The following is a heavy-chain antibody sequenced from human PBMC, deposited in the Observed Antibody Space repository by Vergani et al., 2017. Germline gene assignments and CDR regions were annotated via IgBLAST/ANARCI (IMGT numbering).Heavy chain of an antibody. CDR1: GGSISSYY. J-gene: IGHJ6*03. D-gene: IGHD6-6*01. CDR3: ARGGIAARPYYYYYYMDV. V-gene: IGHV4-59*01. CDR2: IYYSGST. Sequence: QVQLQESGPGLVKPSETLSLTCTVSGGSISSYYWSWIRQPPGKGLEWIRYIYYSGSTNYNPSLKSRVTISVDTSKNQFSLKLSSVTAADTAVYYCARGGIAARPYYYYYYMDVWGKGTTVTVSS.